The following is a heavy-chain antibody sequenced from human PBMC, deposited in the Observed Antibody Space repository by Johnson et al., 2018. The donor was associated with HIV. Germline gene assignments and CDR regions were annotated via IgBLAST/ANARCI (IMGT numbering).Heavy chain of an antibody. CDR1: VFTFSSYA. Sequence: QMLLVESGGGVVQPGRSLRLSCAASVFTFSSYAMHWVRQAPGKGLEWVSVIYSGGSTFYADSVKGRFTISRDNAENSLLLQMSSLRAEDTAVYYCARVGYECSGFYCDSHAFDMWGQGAMITVSS. D-gene: IGHD3-22*01. CDR3: ARVGYECSGFYCDSHAFDM. CDR2: IYSGGST. J-gene: IGHJ3*02. V-gene: IGHV3-NL1*01.